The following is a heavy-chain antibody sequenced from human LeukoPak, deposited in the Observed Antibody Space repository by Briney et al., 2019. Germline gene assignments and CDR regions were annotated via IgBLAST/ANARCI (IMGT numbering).Heavy chain of an antibody. CDR1: GGSISSGSYY. D-gene: IGHD3-10*01. V-gene: IGHV4-61*02. CDR3: ARELLWFGELRGYFDY. CDR2: IYTSGST. Sequence: SETLSLTCTVSGGSISSGSYYWSWTRQPAGKGLEWIGRIYTSGSTNYNPSLKSRVTISVDTSKNQFSLKLSSVTAVDTAVYYCARELLWFGELRGYFDYWGQGTLVTVSS. J-gene: IGHJ4*02.